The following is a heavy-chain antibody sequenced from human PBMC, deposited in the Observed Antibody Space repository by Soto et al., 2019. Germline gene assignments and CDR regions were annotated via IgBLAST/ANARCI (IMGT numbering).Heavy chain of an antibody. Sequence: SGPTLVKPTQTLTLTCTFSGFSLSTSGVGVGWIRQPPGKALEWLALIYWDDDKRYSPSLKSRLTITKDTSKNQVVLTMTNMDPVDTATYYCAHKGRMVRGVIFPYFDYWGQGTLVTVSS. D-gene: IGHD3-10*01. J-gene: IGHJ4*02. CDR1: GFSLSTSGVG. CDR3: AHKGRMVRGVIFPYFDY. V-gene: IGHV2-5*02. CDR2: IYWDDDK.